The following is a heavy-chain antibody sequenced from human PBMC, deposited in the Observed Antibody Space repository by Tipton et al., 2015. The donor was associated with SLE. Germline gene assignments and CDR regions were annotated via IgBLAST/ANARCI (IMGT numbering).Heavy chain of an antibody. J-gene: IGHJ4*02. D-gene: IGHD2-21*02. CDR1: GGSISSSSYN. CDR3: ARQKTAVEITFDS. Sequence: TLSLTCTVSGGSISSSSYNWGWIRQPPGKGLEWIGSIFHLGMTYYNPSLESRVTLSVDTSKNQFSLKLTSVTAADTAVYYCARQKTAVEITFDSWGQGALVTVSS. V-gene: IGHV4-39*01. CDR2: IFHLGMT.